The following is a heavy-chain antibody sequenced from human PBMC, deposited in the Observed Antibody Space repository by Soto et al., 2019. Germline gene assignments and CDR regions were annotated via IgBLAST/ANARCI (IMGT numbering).Heavy chain of an antibody. Sequence: GSLRLSCAASGFTFSSYAMSWVRQAPGKGLEWVSAISGSGGSTYYADSVKGRFTISRDNSKNTLYLQMNSLRAEDTAVYFCAKDQWFYDKVWGSLRYPYYFDLWGQGTMVTVYS. V-gene: IGHV3-23*01. D-gene: IGHD3-16*01. J-gene: IGHJ5*02. CDR2: ISGSGGST. CDR1: GFTFSSYA. CDR3: AKDQWFYDKVWGSLRYPYYFDL.